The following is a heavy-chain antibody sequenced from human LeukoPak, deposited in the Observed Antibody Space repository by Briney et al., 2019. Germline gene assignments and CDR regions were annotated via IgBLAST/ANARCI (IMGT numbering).Heavy chain of an antibody. Sequence: GRRLIVFCRAAAFPLSNYWTDVARQAKRKGLLWVSRINTDERTTDYEDSVKGRFNISRDNARNTLYLQMNSLRAEDTGVYYCAREGWAVARKVDYWGRGTLVTVSS. V-gene: IGHV3-74*01. J-gene: IGHJ4*02. CDR2: INTDERTT. CDR1: AFPLSNYW. D-gene: IGHD6-19*01. CDR3: AREGWAVARKVDY.